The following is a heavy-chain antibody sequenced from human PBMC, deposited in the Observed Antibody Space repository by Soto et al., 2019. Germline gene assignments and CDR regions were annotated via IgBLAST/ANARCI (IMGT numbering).Heavy chain of an antibody. D-gene: IGHD6-6*01. CDR2: ISAYNGNT. V-gene: IGHV1-18*01. Sequence: GASVKVSCKASGYTFTSYGISWVRQAPGQGLEWMGWISAYNGNTNYAQKLQGRVTMTTDTSTSTAYMELRSLRSDDTAVYYCARDIEYSSSHYYYYGMDVWGQGTTVTVSS. CDR1: GYTFTSYG. J-gene: IGHJ6*02. CDR3: ARDIEYSSSHYYYYGMDV.